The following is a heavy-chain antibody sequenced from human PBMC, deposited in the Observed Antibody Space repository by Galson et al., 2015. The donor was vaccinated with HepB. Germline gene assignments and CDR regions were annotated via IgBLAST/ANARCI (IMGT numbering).Heavy chain of an antibody. Sequence: SLRLSCAASGFTFGTYTMNWVRQAPGKGLESVSYISSTGTTIYYADSVKGRFTVSRDNAQNSLDLQMNSLRDEDTAVYYCARVFFGSGNPPAYWYFDLWGRGTLVTVSS. CDR3: ARVFFGSGNPPAYWYFDL. CDR2: ISSTGTTI. CDR1: GFTFGTYT. V-gene: IGHV3-48*02. J-gene: IGHJ2*01. D-gene: IGHD3-10*01.